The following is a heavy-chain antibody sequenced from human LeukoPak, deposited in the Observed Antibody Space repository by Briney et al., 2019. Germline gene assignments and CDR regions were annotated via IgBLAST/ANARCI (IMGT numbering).Heavy chain of an antibody. Sequence: GESLKISCKGSGYSFTNYWIAWVRQMPGRGLEWMGIIYPGDSDTRYSPSFQGQVTISADKSISTAYLQWSSLEASDTAIYYCARQGGDQDSSVYWGQGTLVTVSS. D-gene: IGHD3-16*01. V-gene: IGHV5-51*01. CDR3: ARQGGDQDSSVY. CDR2: IYPGDSDT. CDR1: GYSFTNYW. J-gene: IGHJ4*02.